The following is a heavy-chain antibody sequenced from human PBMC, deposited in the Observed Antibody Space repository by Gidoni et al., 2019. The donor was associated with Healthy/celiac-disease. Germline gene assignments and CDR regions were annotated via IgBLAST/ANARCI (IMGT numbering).Heavy chain of an antibody. D-gene: IGHD1-20*01. Sequence: QVQLQESGPGLVKPSETLSLTCTVSGGSISSYYWSWIRQPPGKGLEWIGYIYYSGSTNYNPSLKSRVTISVDTSKNQFSLKLSSVTAADTAVYYCARGAGIRRGYYFDYWGQGTLVTVSS. CDR2: IYYSGST. V-gene: IGHV4-59*01. J-gene: IGHJ4*02. CDR3: ARGAGIRRGYYFDY. CDR1: GGSISSYY.